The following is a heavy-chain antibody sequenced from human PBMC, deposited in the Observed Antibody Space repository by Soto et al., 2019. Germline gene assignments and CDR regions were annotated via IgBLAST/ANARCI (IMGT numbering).Heavy chain of an antibody. CDR3: VAEVGPRRFVD. V-gene: IGHV3-30-3*01. J-gene: IGHJ4*02. D-gene: IGHD6-19*01. Sequence: QVQLVESGGGVVHPGRSLRLSCAASGFSFSSHAMHWVRQAPGKGLEWVALISYDGVTQYYTDSGKGRFTISRDNSMTTLDLQMNSLRRAETAVSYGVAEVGPRRFVDWGQGTLVTVSS. CDR2: ISYDGVTQ. CDR1: GFSFSSHA.